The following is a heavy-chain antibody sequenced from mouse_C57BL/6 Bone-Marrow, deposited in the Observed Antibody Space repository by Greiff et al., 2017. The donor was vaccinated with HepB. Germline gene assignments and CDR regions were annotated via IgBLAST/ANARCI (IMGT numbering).Heavy chain of an antibody. CDR2: INPGSGGT. Sequence: QVQLQQSGAELVRPGPSVKVSCKASGYAFTNYLIEWVKQRPGQGLEWIGVINPGSGGTNYNEKFKGKATLTADKSSSTAYMQLSSLTSEDSAVYFCARITGTLDYAMDYWGQGTSVTVSS. J-gene: IGHJ4*01. V-gene: IGHV1-54*01. D-gene: IGHD4-1*01. CDR3: ARITGTLDYAMDY. CDR1: GYAFTNYL.